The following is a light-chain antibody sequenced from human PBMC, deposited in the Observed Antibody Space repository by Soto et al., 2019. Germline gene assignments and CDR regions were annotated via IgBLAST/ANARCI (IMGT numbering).Light chain of an antibody. Sequence: QSALTQPASVSGSPGQSITISCTGTSSDVGSYNLVSWYQHHPGKVPKLMIYEVKMRPSGVSNRSSGSKSGNTASLTISGLQAEDETDYYCCSYAGSSTLVFGTGTKLTVL. V-gene: IGLV2-23*02. CDR1: SSDVGSYNL. CDR3: CSYAGSSTLV. CDR2: EVK. J-gene: IGLJ1*01.